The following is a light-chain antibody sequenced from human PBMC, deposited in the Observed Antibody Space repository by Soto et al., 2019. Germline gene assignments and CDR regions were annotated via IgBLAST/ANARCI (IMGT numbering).Light chain of an antibody. CDR2: DVS. Sequence: IVLIQSPATLSVSPWERATLSCRASQNISNYSIWYKQKPGQATRLLIYDVSNRATDIPARFRGSGSGTDFTLTISSLEPEDLSVDYCQQYSNWPSTYGQGTRLEIK. V-gene: IGKV3-11*01. J-gene: IGKJ5*01. CDR1: QNISNY. CDR3: QQYSNWPST.